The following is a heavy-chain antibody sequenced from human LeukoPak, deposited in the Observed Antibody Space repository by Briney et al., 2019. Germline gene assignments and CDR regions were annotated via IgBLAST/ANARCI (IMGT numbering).Heavy chain of an antibody. D-gene: IGHD1-26*01. V-gene: IGHV3-21*01. Sequence: GGSLRLSCAASGFTFSSYTMNWVRQAPGQGLEWLSSISSTSTYIYYAASVKGRFTISRDNAKNTLYLQMNSLRAEDTAVYYCARVGATTRASFDYWGQGTLVTVSS. CDR1: GFTFSSYT. J-gene: IGHJ4*02. CDR2: ISSTSTYI. CDR3: ARVGATTRASFDY.